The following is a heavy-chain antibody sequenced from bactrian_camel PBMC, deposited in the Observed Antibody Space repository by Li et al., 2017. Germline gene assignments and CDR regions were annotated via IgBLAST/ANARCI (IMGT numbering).Heavy chain of an antibody. D-gene: IGHD1*01. CDR1: GLDTMDTN. J-gene: IGHJ4*01. V-gene: IGHV3S53*01. CDR2: LGSGGRP. Sequence: QVQLVESGGGSVQAGGSLRLSCAISGLDTMDTNMGWFRQAPGKEREGVATLGSGGRPLYASAVMGRFTISKDNAKNTLYLQMNFLKPEDTAMYYCAADRSDSGLGCVFRNWGQGTQVTVS. CDR3: AADRSDSGLGCVFRN.